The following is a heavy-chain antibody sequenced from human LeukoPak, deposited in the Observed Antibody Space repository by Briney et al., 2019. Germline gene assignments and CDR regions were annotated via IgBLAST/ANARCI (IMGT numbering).Heavy chain of an antibody. J-gene: IGHJ5*02. CDR1: GFNFSNYD. Sequence: GGSLRLSCAASGFNFSNYDMHWVRQAPGKGLEWVAFIRYDGSDKYYADSVKGRFTISRDNSKNTLYLQMNSLRTEDSAVYYCAKGDTSWGQGTLVTVSS. CDR2: IRYDGSDK. D-gene: IGHD2-21*02. V-gene: IGHV3-30*02. CDR3: AKGDTS.